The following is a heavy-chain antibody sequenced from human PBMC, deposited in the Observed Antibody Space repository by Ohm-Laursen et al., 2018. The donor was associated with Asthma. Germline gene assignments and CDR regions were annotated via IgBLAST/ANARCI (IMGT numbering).Heavy chain of an antibody. Sequence: SVKVSCKASGYTFTTYVIGWVRQAPGQGLEWMGGINSVFGTTTYPQKFQDRVTITADDSTSTVYMELSSLRSEDTAVYYCARKAGSCISRTCYSLDFWGQGTLVTVSS. V-gene: IGHV1-69*13. D-gene: IGHD2-2*01. CDR2: INSVFGTT. CDR1: GYTFTTYV. CDR3: ARKAGSCISRTCYSLDF. J-gene: IGHJ4*02.